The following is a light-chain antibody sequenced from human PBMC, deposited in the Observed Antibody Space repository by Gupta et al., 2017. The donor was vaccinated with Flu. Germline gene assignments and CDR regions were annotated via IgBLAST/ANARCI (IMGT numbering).Light chain of an antibody. CDR2: IEGSGAY. CDR3: ETWGSDTYV. V-gene: IGLV4-60*03. CDR1: NGHNTDI. Sequence: QPVLTQSSSASASLGSSVKLTCNLTNGHNTDIIAWHQQRPGRAPRFLMKIEGSGAYTKGSGVPDRFSGSTSGADRYLSISNVQSDDEGDYYCETWGSDTYVFGAGTQVTVL. J-gene: IGLJ1*01.